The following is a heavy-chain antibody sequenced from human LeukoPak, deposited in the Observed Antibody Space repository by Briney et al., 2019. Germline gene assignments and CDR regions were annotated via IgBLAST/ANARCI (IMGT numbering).Heavy chain of an antibody. D-gene: IGHD1-26*01. V-gene: IGHV3-9*01. Sequence: GGSLRLSCAASGLTFSSHWMHWVRQAPGKGLEWVSGISWNSGSIGYADSVKGRFTISRDNAKNSLYLQMNSLRAEDTALYYCAKDLFPVGIVGGAMDYWGQGTLVTVSS. CDR2: ISWNSGSI. J-gene: IGHJ4*02. CDR3: AKDLFPVGIVGGAMDY. CDR1: GLTFSSHW.